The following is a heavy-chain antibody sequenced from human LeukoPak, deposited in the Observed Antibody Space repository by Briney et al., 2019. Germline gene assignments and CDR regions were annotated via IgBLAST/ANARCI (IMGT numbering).Heavy chain of an antibody. Sequence: EASVKVSCKASGYTFTSYDINWVRQATGQGLEWMGWMNPNSGNTGYAQKFHGRVTMTRNNSISTAYMELSSLRSEDTAVYYCARGSSGAVAGTSGAWGQGTLVTVSS. CDR2: MNPNSGNT. CDR3: ARGSSGAVAGTSGA. V-gene: IGHV1-8*01. J-gene: IGHJ5*02. D-gene: IGHD6-19*01. CDR1: GYTFTSYD.